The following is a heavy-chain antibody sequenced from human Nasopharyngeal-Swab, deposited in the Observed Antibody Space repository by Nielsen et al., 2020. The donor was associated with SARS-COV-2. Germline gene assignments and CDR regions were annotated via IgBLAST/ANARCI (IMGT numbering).Heavy chain of an antibody. CDR2: ISYDGSNK. V-gene: IGHV3-30-3*01. Sequence: GESLKISCAASGFTFSRYTMHWVRQAPGKGLEWVAVISYDGSNKYYADSAKGRFTNSRDISKNTLYLQMNSLRAEDTAVFYCASTPLDSSGYYYAFHYWGRGTLVTVSS. D-gene: IGHD3-22*01. CDR1: GFTFSRYT. CDR3: ASTPLDSSGYYYAFHY. J-gene: IGHJ4*02.